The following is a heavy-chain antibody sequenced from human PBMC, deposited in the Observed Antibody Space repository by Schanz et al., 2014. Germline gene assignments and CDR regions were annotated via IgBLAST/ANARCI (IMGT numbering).Heavy chain of an antibody. V-gene: IGHV1-2*04. CDR3: ATLDYADSVS. Sequence: QVQLVQSGAEVKKPGASVKVSCKASGYTFTSDSMHWVRQAPGQGLEWMGMINPNSGTTNYAQKFQGWVTMTRDTSISTAYMELSRLKSDDTAVYYCATLDYADSVSWGQGTLVTVSS. CDR1: GYTFTSDS. CDR2: INPNSGTT. D-gene: IGHD4-17*01. J-gene: IGHJ5*02.